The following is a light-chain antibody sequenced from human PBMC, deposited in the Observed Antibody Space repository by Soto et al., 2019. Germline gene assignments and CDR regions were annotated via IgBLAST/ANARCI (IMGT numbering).Light chain of an antibody. V-gene: IGLV1-40*01. Sequence: QSVLTQPPSVSGGPGQRVTSSCTGSSSNIGAGYAVHWYQQLPGTGPKLLIYDNTIRPSGVPDRFSGSRSGTSASLAITGLQAEDEADYYCQSHDNSLSGFYVFGTGTKVTVL. CDR1: SSNIGAGYA. CDR3: QSHDNSLSGFYV. J-gene: IGLJ1*01. CDR2: DNT.